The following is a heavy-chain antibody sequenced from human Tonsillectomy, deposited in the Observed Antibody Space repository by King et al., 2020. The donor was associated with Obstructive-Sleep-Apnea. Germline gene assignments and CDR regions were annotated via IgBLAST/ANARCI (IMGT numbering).Heavy chain of an antibody. V-gene: IGHV3-64D*09. CDR1: GFTFSSYA. J-gene: IGHJ4*02. D-gene: IGHD3-10*01. CDR3: VKEGFXYXXGSXXXVXXXX. CDR2: ISSNGGST. Sequence: VQLVESGGGLVQPGGSLRISCSASGFTFSSYAMHWVRQAPGKGLEYVSAISSNGGSTYYADSVKGRFTISRDNSKNTLYLQMSSLRDEETVVYYCVKEGFXYXXGSXXXVXXXXXXQGTLVTVSS.